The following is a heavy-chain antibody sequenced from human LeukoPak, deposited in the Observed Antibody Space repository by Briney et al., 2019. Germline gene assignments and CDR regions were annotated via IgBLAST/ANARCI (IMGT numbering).Heavy chain of an antibody. V-gene: IGHV3-23*01. D-gene: IGHD3-22*01. CDR1: GFTFSSYG. CDR2: ISGSGGST. J-gene: IGHJ3*02. CDR3: AKDSYYDSSGYYLHDAFDI. Sequence: GGSLRLSCAASGFTFSSYGMSWVRQAPGKGLEWVSAISGSGGSTYYADSVKGRFTISRDNSKNTLYLQMNSLRAEDTAVYYCAKDSYYDSSGYYLHDAFDIWGQGTMVTVSS.